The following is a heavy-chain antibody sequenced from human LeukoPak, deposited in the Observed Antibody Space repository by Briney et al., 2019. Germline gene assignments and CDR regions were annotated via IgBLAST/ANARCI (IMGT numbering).Heavy chain of an antibody. J-gene: IGHJ4*02. Sequence: SETLSLTCAVYGGSFSGYYWSWIRQPPGKGLEWIGEINHSGSTNYNPSLKSRVTIPVDTSKNQFSLKLSSVTAADTAVYYCARGFDAPYFDYWGQGTLVTVSS. CDR2: INHSGST. V-gene: IGHV4-34*01. CDR1: GGSFSGYY. CDR3: ARGFDAPYFDY.